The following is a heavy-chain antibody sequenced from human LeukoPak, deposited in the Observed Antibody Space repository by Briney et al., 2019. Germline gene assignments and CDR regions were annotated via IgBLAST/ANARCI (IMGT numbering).Heavy chain of an antibody. J-gene: IGHJ4*02. CDR1: GFTFDDYA. V-gene: IGHV3-43*02. Sequence: PGGSLRLSCAASGFTFDDYAMHWVRQAPGKGLEWVSLISGDGGSTYYADSVKGRFTIFRDNSKNSLYLQMNSLRTEDTALYYCAKDGGYYGSGDYWGQGTLVTVSS. CDR3: AKDGGYYGSGDY. CDR2: ISGDGGST. D-gene: IGHD3-10*01.